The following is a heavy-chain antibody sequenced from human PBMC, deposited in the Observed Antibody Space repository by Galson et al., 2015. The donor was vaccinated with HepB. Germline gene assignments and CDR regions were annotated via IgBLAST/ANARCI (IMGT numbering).Heavy chain of an antibody. CDR1: GGSISSSSYY. D-gene: IGHD2-21*02. CDR2: IYYSGST. J-gene: IGHJ4*02. Sequence: ETLSLTCTVSGGSISSSSYYWGWIRQPPGKGLEWIGSIYYSGSTYYNPSLKSRVTISVDTSKNQFSLKLSSVTAADTAVYYCARHTRIVVVTAPDYWGQGTLVTVSS. V-gene: IGHV4-39*01. CDR3: ARHTRIVVVTAPDY.